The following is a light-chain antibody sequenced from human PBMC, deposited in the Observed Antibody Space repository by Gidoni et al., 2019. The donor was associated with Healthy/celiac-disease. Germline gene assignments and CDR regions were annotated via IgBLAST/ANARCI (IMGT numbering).Light chain of an antibody. J-gene: IGKJ1*01. V-gene: IGKV1-39*01. CDR2: AAS. CDR3: QQSYSTLWT. Sequence: DLQMTQSPSSLSASVADRVTITCRASQSISSYLNWYQQKPGKAPKLLIYAASSLQSGVPSRFSGSGSGTDFTLTISSLQPEDFATYYCQQSYSTLWTFGQGTKVEIK. CDR1: QSISSY.